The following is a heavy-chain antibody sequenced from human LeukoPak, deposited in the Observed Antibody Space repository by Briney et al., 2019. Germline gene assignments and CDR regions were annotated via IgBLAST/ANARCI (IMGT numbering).Heavy chain of an antibody. CDR1: GYTFTSYG. CDR2: ISAYNGNT. J-gene: IGHJ4*02. CDR3: ARDYYDSSGYPIDY. Sequence: EASMKVSCKASGYTFTSYGISWVRQAPGQGLEWMGWISAYNGNTNYAQKLQGRVTMTTDTSTSTAYMELRSLRSDDTAVYYCARDYYDSSGYPIDYWGQGTLVTVSS. V-gene: IGHV1-18*01. D-gene: IGHD3-22*01.